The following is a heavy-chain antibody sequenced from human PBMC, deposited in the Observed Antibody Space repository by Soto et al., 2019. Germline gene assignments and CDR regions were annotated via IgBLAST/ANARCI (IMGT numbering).Heavy chain of an antibody. CDR3: AREVGTRYYCYGMDV. V-gene: IGHV1-3*01. Sequence: ASVKVSCKTSGYIFSDYVIHWVRQAPGQRPEWMGYIYGDNTYTKYSEKFQGRVTITSDTSATTGYMELSSLTSEDTAVYYCAREVGTRYYCYGMDVWGQGTTVTVSS. CDR2: IYGDNTYT. D-gene: IGHD1-1*01. CDR1: GYIFSDYV. J-gene: IGHJ6*02.